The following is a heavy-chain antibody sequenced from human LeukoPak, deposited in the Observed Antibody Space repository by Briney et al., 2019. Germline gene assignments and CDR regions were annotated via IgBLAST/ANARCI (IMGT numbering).Heavy chain of an antibody. J-gene: IGHJ3*02. D-gene: IGHD2-15*01. V-gene: IGHV4-30-4*01. CDR2: IYYSGST. Sequence: KPSETLSLTCTVSGGSISSGDYYWSWIRQPPGKGLEWIGYIYYSGSTYYNPSLKSRVTISVDTSKNQFSLKLSSVTAADTAVYYCATEPGDIHAFDIWGQGTMVTVSS. CDR3: ATEPGDIHAFDI. CDR1: GGSISSGDYY.